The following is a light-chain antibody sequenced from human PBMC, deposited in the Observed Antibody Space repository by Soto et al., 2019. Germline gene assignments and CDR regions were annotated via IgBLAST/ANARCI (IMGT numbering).Light chain of an antibody. V-gene: IGKV1-5*01. J-gene: IGKJ2*01. CDR1: QRISRW. CDR2: DAS. Sequence: DIQMTQSPSTLSASVGDRVTITCRASQRISRWLAWYQQKLGEAPKLLIYDASSLESGVPSRFSGSRSGTEFTLTISSLQPDDFARYYGQQYNSHSPNFGQGTRLEIK. CDR3: QQYNSHSPN.